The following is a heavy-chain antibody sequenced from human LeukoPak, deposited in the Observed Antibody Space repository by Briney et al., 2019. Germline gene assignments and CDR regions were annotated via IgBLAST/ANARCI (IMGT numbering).Heavy chain of an antibody. CDR3: VRTISGGCD. CDR2: IIPFFGTT. CDR1: GGTFSNYG. V-gene: IGHV1-69*06. J-gene: IGHJ4*02. D-gene: IGHD6-19*01. Sequence: ASVKVPCKASGGTFSNYGISWVRQAPGQGLEWMGRIIPFFGTTNYAQKFQGRVTITADKSTSTAYMELSSLRSEDTAVYYCVRTISGGCDWGQGTLVTVSS.